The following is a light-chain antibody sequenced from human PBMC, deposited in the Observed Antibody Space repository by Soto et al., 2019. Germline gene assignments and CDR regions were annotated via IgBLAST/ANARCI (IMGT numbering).Light chain of an antibody. J-gene: IGKJ1*01. CDR2: AAS. CDR1: QSISSY. CDR3: QQCYSTPWT. V-gene: IGKV1-39*01. Sequence: DIQMTQSPSSLSASLGDRATITCRASQSISSYLNWYQQKPGKAPKLLIYAASSLQRGVPSRFSGSGSGTDFTLTISSLQSEDFTTYYCQQCYSTPWTFGQGTKVEIK.